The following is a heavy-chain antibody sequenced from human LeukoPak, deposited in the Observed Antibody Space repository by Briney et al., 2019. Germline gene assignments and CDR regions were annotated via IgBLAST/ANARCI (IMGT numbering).Heavy chain of an antibody. D-gene: IGHD5-24*01. CDR3: ARDLEMATDY. V-gene: IGHV1-46*01. CDR1: GYSFTSNY. CDR2: IYPRDGST. Sequence: ASVKVSCKASGYSFTSNYIHWVRQAPGQGLEWMGMIYPRDGSTNYAQKFQGRVTITADESTSTAYMELSSLRSEDTAVYYCARDLEMATDYWGQGTLVTVSS. J-gene: IGHJ4*02.